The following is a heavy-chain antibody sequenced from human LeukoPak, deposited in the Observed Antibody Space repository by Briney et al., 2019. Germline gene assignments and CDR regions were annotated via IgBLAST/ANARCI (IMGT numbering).Heavy chain of an antibody. D-gene: IGHD3-3*01. V-gene: IGHV3-48*04. CDR2: ISDSSSTI. J-gene: IGHJ5*02. Sequence: GGSLRLSCAASAFTFSSYSMNWVRQAPGKGLEWVSYISDSSSTIYYADSVKGRFTISRDNAKNSLYLQMNSLRAEDTAVYYCARGGKYYDFWSGYYPNWFDPWGQGTLVTVSS. CDR1: AFTFSSYS. CDR3: ARGGKYYDFWSGYYPNWFDP.